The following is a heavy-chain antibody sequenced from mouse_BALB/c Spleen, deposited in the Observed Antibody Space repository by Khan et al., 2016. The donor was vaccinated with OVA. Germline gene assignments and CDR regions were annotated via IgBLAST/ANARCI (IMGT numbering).Heavy chain of an antibody. CDR3: AREDGNYVDAMDY. D-gene: IGHD2-1*01. J-gene: IGHJ4*01. CDR2: IWAGGST. Sequence: QVTLKESGPGLVAPSQSLSINCTVSGFTLITYGVHWVRQSPGKGLEWLGIIWAGGSTNYNSALMARLSISKDNSKSQVFLKMNSLQTDDTAMYYCAREDGNYVDAMDYWGQGTSVTVSS. V-gene: IGHV2-9*02. CDR1: GFTLITYG.